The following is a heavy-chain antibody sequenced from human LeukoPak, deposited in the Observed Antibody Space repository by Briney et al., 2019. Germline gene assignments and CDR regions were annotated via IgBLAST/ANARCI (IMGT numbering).Heavy chain of an antibody. J-gene: IGHJ4*02. D-gene: IGHD3-22*01. CDR3: AREDYYYDSSGYFFDY. Sequence: GGSLRLSCAASGFTFSSYAMHWVRQAPGKGLEWVAVISYDGSNKYYADSVKGRFTISRDNSKNTLYLQMNSLRAEDTAVYYCAREDYYYDSSGYFFDYWGQGTLVTVSS. V-gene: IGHV3-30-3*01. CDR1: GFTFSSYA. CDR2: ISYDGSNK.